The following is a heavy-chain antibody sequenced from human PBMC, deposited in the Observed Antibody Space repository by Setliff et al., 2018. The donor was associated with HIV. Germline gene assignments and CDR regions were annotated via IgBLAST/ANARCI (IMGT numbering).Heavy chain of an antibody. CDR2: FSSSGST. CDR3: ARVPFTTGFDY. CDR1: GASITTHW. V-gene: IGHV4-4*07. Sequence: SETLSLTCTVSGASITTHWWSWIRQPAGKGLEWIGRFSSSGSTNYNSSLESRVTISVDTSKNHFSLKLSSVTAADTAVFYCARVPFTTGFDYWGQGILVTVSS. D-gene: IGHD3-3*01. J-gene: IGHJ4*02.